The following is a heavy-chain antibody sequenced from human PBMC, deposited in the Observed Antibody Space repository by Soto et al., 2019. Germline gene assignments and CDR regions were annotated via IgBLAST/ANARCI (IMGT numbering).Heavy chain of an antibody. Sequence: ASVKVSCKASGYTLTTYGISWVRQAPGQGLEWMGWISPYNGTTKYAEKFQGEMTMTTDTATSTAYMDLRSLRSDDTAVYYCARDGERDTGLNFYYYLHGMDAWGQGTRVTVSS. CDR1: GYTLTTYG. J-gene: IGHJ6*02. D-gene: IGHD1-1*01. CDR2: ISPYNGTT. V-gene: IGHV1-18*04. CDR3: ARDGERDTGLNFYYYLHGMDA.